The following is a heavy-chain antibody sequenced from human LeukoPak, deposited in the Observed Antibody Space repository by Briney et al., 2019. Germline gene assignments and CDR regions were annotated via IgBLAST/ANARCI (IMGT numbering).Heavy chain of an antibody. CDR3: ARDPYNGNYGDSYYYYMDV. CDR2: IYSGGKT. Sequence: PGGSLRLSCAVSGLFVSSDYMTWVRQAPGKGLEWVSLIYSGGKTYYTDSVKGRFTISRDNSNKTLFLQMNGLRAEDTAVYYCARDPYNGNYGDSYYYYMDVWGKGTTVTISS. CDR1: GLFVSSDY. D-gene: IGHD1-26*01. J-gene: IGHJ6*03. V-gene: IGHV3-53*01.